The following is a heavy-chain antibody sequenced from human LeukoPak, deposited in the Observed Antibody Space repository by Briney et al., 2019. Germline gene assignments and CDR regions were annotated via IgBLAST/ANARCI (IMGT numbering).Heavy chain of an antibody. CDR3: ARSTVVTPGH. CDR1: GGSISSYY. Sequence: PSETLSLTCTVSGGSISSYYWSWIRQPPGKGLEWIGYIYYSGSTYYNPSLKSRVTISVDTSKNQFSLKLSSVTAADTAVYYCARSTVVTPGHWGQGTLVTVSS. V-gene: IGHV4-59*08. CDR2: IYYSGST. D-gene: IGHD4-23*01. J-gene: IGHJ4*02.